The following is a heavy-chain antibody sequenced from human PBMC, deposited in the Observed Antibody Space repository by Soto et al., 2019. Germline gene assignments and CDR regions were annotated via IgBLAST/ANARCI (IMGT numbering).Heavy chain of an antibody. V-gene: IGHV1-3*01. CDR3: ARTSSGWYAYLY. CDR1: GYTFTSYA. CDR2: INAGNGNT. Sequence: ASVKVSCKASGYTFTSYAMHWVRQAPGQRLEWMGWINAGNGNTKYSQKFQGRVTITRDTSASTAYMELSSLRSEDTAVYYCARTSSGWYAYLYWGQGTLVTVSS. D-gene: IGHD6-19*01. J-gene: IGHJ4*02.